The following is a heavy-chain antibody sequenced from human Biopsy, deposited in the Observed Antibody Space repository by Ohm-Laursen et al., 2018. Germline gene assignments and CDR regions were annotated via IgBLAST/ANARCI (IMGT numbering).Heavy chain of an antibody. V-gene: IGHV4-34*01. CDR1: GFTFSSYT. CDR3: ARESDSSGYYYRDY. CDR2: INHSGST. Sequence: LSCAASGFTFSSYTINRVRQAPGKGLEWIGEINHSGSTNYNPSLKSRVTISLDTSKNQLSLKLSSVTAADTAVYYCARESDSSGYYYRDYWGQGTLVTVSS. J-gene: IGHJ4*02. D-gene: IGHD3-22*01.